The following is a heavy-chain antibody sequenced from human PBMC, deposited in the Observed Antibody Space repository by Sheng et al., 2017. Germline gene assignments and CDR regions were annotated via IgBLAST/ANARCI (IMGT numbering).Heavy chain of an antibody. V-gene: IGHV1-2*02. CDR3: ARGTGLAGNDLALWNS. CDR2: INPKSGDT. Sequence: QVQLVQSGAEVKKPGASVRVSCKASGYIFTDYYMDWVRQAPGLGLEWMGWINPKSGDTQYAQKFQGRVTMTRDTSISATYMEVTGLTSDDTAVFYCARGTGLAGNDLALWNSWG. CDR1: GYIFTDYY. J-gene: IGHJ5*01. D-gene: IGHD3-3*01.